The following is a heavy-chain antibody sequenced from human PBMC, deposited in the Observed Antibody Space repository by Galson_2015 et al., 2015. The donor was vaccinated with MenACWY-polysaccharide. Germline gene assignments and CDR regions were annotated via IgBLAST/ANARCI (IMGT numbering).Heavy chain of an antibody. J-gene: IGHJ4*02. CDR1: GFNFSIYV. CDR2: ISSGSDTA. Sequence: SLRLSCAASGFNFSIYVMTWVRQAPGKGLEWVLAISSGSDTAYYTDSVKGRFTISRDNSKDTLHLQMDSLRAEDTGVYYCVKGGWADNWGQGTLVTVSS. CDR3: VKGGWADN. D-gene: IGHD1-26*01. V-gene: IGHV3-23*01.